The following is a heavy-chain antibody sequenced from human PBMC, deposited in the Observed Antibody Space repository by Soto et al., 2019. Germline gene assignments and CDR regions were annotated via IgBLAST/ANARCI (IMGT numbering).Heavy chain of an antibody. CDR1: GGSISSYY. V-gene: IGHV4-59*01. J-gene: IGHJ1*01. CDR3: ARGALNYYDSSGYYWALYFPH. CDR2: IYYSGST. Sequence: SETLSLTCTVSGGSISSYYWSWIRQPPGKGLEWIGYIYYSGSTNYNPSLKSRVTISVDTSKNQFSLKLSSVTAADTAVYYCARGALNYYDSSGYYWALYFPHWGQGTLVTVS. D-gene: IGHD3-22*01.